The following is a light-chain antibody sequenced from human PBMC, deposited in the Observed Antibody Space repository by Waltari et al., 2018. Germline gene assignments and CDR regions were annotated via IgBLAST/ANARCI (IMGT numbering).Light chain of an antibody. V-gene: IGLV2-14*03. Sequence: QSALTQPASVSGSPGQSITISCTGTSGDIGTYNYVSWYQQYTERAPELLIYDVSHRPSRISNRFSGSKSGYTASLTISDLQAEDEADYFCSSYSTTNTLIFGGGTRLTV. CDR3: SSYSTTNTLI. CDR1: SGDIGTYNY. J-gene: IGLJ2*01. CDR2: DVS.